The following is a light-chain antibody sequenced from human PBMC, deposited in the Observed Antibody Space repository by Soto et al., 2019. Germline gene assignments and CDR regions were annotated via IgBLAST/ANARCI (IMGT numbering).Light chain of an antibody. CDR1: QSLEHSNGYTY. J-gene: IGKJ4*01. CDR3: MQALQTPLT. Sequence: DIVMTQSPLSLPVTPGEPASISCRSSQSLEHSNGYTYVDWYLQKPGQSPQLLIFLGSYRASGVPDRFSGGGSGTDFTLPISRVEAEDVGIYYCMQALQTPLTFGGGTQVEIK. V-gene: IGKV2-28*01. CDR2: LGS.